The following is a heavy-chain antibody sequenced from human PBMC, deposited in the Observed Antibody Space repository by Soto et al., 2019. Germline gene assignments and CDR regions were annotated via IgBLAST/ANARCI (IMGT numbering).Heavy chain of an antibody. J-gene: IGHJ5*02. CDR1: GGSVSSGSYY. Sequence: SETLSLTCTVSGGSVSSGSYYWSWIRQPPGKGLEWIGYIYYSGSTNYNPSLKSRVTISVGTSKSQFSLKLSSVTAADTAVYYCARDRGAARPSWFDPWGQGTLVTVSS. CDR3: ARDRGAARPSWFDP. D-gene: IGHD6-6*01. CDR2: IYYSGST. V-gene: IGHV4-61*01.